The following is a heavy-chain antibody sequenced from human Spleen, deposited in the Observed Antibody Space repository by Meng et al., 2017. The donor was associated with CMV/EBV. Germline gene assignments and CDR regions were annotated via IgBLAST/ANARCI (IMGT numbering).Heavy chain of an antibody. CDR2: INSDGSST. D-gene: IGHD3-16*02. J-gene: IGHJ4*02. CDR3: ARDDPYRYFDY. CDR1: GFTFSSYW. V-gene: IGHV3-74*01. Sequence: GESLKISCEASGFTFSSYWMHWVRQAPGKGLVWVSRINSDGSSTTYADSVKGRFTISRDNAKNTLYLQMNSLRVEDTAVYYCARDDPYRYFDYWGLGTMVTVSS.